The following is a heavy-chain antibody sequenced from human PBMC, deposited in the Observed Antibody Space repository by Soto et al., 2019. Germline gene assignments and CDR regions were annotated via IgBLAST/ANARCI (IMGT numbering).Heavy chain of an antibody. V-gene: IGHV4-59*01. CDR2: IYYSGST. D-gene: IGHD2-21*02. CDR1: GGSISSYY. J-gene: IGHJ2*01. CDR3: ARDSGPLAYCGGDCYHWYFDL. Sequence: VQLQESGPGLVKPSETLSLTCTVSGGSISSYYWSWIRQPPGKGLEWIGYIYYSGSTNYNPSLKSRVTRSVDTSKNQFPLKLSSVTAAHTAVYYCARDSGPLAYCGGDCYHWYFDLWGRGTLVTVSS.